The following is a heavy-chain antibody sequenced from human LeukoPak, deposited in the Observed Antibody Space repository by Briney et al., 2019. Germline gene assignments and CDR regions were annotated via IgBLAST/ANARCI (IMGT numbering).Heavy chain of an antibody. V-gene: IGHV4-61*02. D-gene: IGHD3-22*01. Sequence: SETLSLTCTVSGGSISSGSYYWSWIRQPAGKGLEWIGRIYTSGSTDYNPSLKSRVTISVDTSKNQFSLKLSSVTAADTAVYYCARVPRDSSGFGYYWGQGTLVTVSS. CDR3: ARVPRDSSGFGYY. CDR1: GGSISSGSYY. CDR2: IYTSGST. J-gene: IGHJ4*02.